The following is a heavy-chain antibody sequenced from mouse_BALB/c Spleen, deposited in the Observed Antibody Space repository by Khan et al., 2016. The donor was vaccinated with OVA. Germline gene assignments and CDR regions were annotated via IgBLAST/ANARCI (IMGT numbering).Heavy chain of an antibody. CDR3: ARGYDFFAY. CDR1: GYSFTLYY. D-gene: IGHD2-14*01. V-gene: IGHV1-26*01. Sequence: EVQLQQSGPDLVKPGASVKISCKASGYSFTLYYMTWVKQSHGKSLEGIGRVNPKTGGSDTNQELKGKAILTEDKSSNTAYMELHSLTSEDSAVYYCARGYDFFAYWGQGTLVTVSA. CDR2: VNPKTGGS. J-gene: IGHJ3*01.